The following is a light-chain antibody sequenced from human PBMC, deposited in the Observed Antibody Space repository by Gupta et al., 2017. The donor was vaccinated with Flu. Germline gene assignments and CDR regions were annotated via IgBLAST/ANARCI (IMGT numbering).Light chain of an antibody. J-gene: IGKJ1*01. CDR3: QQYSDWPPWT. V-gene: IGKV3-15*01. Sequence: IVMTQSPATLSVSQGERATLSCRASQSVGSNLAWYQQKPGQAPSLLIYGASTRATGIPARFSGSGSGTEFTLSISSLQSEDFAVYYCQQYSDWPPWTFGQGTMVEIK. CDR1: QSVGSN. CDR2: GAS.